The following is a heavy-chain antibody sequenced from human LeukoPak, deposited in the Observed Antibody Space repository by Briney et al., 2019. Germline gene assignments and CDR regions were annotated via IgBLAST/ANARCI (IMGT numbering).Heavy chain of an antibody. CDR1: GYSTNSLDW. CDR3: AGLVGRYSSGLYYYYFDY. V-gene: IGHV4-4*02. CDR2: MYLSGTT. J-gene: IGHJ4*02. Sequence: PSETLSLTCTVSGYSTNSLDWWSWVRQPPGKGLEWIGEMYLSGTTHSNPSVKSRVTISIDKSKNQFFLNLSSVTAADTAVYYCAGLVGRYSSGLYYYYFDYWGQGTLVTVPS. D-gene: IGHD3-22*01.